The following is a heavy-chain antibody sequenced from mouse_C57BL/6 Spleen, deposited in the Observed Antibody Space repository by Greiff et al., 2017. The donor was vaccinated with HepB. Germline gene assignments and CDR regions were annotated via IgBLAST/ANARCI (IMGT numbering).Heavy chain of an antibody. D-gene: IGHD2-3*01. CDR2: IDPSDSET. V-gene: IGHV1-52*01. CDR1: GYTFTSYW. J-gene: IGHJ3*01. CDR3: ARSYDGFSWFAY. Sequence: QVQLQQSGAELVRPGSSVKLSCKASGYTFTSYWMHWVKQRPIQGLEWIGNIDPSDSETHYNQKFKDKATLTVDKSSSTVYMTLSSLTSEDSAVYYCARSYDGFSWFAYWGQGTLVTVSA.